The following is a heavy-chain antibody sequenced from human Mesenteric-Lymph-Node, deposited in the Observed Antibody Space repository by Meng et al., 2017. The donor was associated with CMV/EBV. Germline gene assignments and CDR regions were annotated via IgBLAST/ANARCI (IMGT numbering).Heavy chain of an antibody. J-gene: IGHJ6*02. CDR3: ARDLYHGMDV. Sequence: VSVKVSCKASGGTFSSYTISWVRQAPGQGLEWMGWISAYNGNTNYAQKLQGRVTMTTDTSTSTAYMELRSLRSDDTAVYYCARDLYHGMDVWGQGTTVTVSS. CDR1: GGTFSSYT. V-gene: IGHV1-18*01. CDR2: ISAYNGNT.